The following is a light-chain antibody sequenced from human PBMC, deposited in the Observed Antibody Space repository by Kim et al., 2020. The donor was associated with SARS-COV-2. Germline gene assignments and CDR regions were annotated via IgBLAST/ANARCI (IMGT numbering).Light chain of an antibody. CDR2: KAS. J-gene: IGKJ1*01. Sequence: DIQMTQSPSSLSASVRDRVTITCRASQSITTWFAWYQLKPGKVPKLLIYKASNLQSGVPSRFSGSGSETEFTLTISSLQPDDFATYYCQQYHSYPWTFGQGTKVYIK. V-gene: IGKV1-5*03. CDR1: QSITTW. CDR3: QQYHSYPWT.